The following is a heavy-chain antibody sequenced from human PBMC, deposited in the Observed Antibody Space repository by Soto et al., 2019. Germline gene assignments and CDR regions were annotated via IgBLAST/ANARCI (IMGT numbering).Heavy chain of an antibody. CDR1: GYCFVSSW. J-gene: IGHJ4*02. V-gene: IGHV5-51*03. D-gene: IGHD5-18*01. CDR2: IYPGDSAT. CDR3: ANTGGYEVEY. Sequence: PGESMNICCKASGYCFVSSWIAWVRQMPGKGLERMGSIYPGDSATTYSPSIQGQVTISADKSSTTVYLQWNTLKASDTAMYYCANTGGYEVEYWGQGTQVTVSS.